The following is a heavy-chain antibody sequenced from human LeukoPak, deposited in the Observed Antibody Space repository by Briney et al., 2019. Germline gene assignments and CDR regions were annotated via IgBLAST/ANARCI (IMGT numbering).Heavy chain of an antibody. V-gene: IGHV3-20*04. CDR2: INWNGGST. J-gene: IGHJ4*02. D-gene: IGHD6-19*01. Sequence: GGSLRLSCAASGFTFDDYGMSWVRQAPGKGLEWVSGINWNGGSTGYADSVKGRFTISRDNAKNSLYLQMNSLRAEDTAVYYCARDSGRAVAGLFVYWGQGTLVTVSS. CDR3: ARDSGRAVAGLFVY. CDR1: GFTFDDYG.